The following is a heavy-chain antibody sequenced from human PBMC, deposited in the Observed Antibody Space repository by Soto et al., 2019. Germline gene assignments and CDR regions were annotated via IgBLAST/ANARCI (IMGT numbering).Heavy chain of an antibody. CDR2: INRSGST. D-gene: IGHD6-13*01. Sequence: SETLCLTCAVYGGSFSGYYLSWVRQPPGKGLEWIGEINRSGSTNYTPSLKGRVTISVDTSKSQLSLKLSSGTAADTAVYYCARGRGSREDCYYGMDDWGQGTTVTVSS. V-gene: IGHV4-34*01. CDR1: GGSFSGYY. J-gene: IGHJ6*02. CDR3: ARGRGSREDCYYGMDD.